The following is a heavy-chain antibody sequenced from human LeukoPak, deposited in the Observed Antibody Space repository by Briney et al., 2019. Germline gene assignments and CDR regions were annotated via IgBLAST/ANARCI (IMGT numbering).Heavy chain of an antibody. J-gene: IGHJ4*02. Sequence: SETLSLTCSVSGGSISGSYWNWIRQPPGKGLEWIGYVSYSGSTNYNPSLKSRVTISVDTSKNQFSLKLSSVTAADTAVYYCASNTATVFDYWGQGALVTVSS. V-gene: IGHV4-59*01. CDR2: VSYSGST. D-gene: IGHD2-21*02. CDR1: GGSISGSY. CDR3: ASNTATVFDY.